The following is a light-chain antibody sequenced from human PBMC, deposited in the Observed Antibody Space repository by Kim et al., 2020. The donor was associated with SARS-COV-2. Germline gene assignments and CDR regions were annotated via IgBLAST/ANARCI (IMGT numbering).Light chain of an antibody. J-gene: IGKJ2*01. CDR1: GFWHL. Sequence: LFPGAKATPLFRGRPGFWHLLALYQQKPGQAPRLLIYDASNRATGIPARFSGSGSGTDFTLTISSLEPEDFAVYYCQQRSNWPPYTFGQGTKLEI. CDR3: QQRSNWPPYT. V-gene: IGKV3-11*01. CDR2: DAS.